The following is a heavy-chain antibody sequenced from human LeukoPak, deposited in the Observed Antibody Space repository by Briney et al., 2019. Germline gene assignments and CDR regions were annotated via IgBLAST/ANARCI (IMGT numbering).Heavy chain of an antibody. J-gene: IGHJ4*02. D-gene: IGHD1-26*01. CDR2: IYYSGST. V-gene: IGHV4-59*01. CDR1: GGSISSYY. Sequence: SETLSLTCTVSGGSISSYYWSWIRQPPGKGLEWIGYIYYSGSTNYNPSLKSRVTISVDTSKNQFSLKLSSVTAAGTAVYYCARADRELLDYWGQGTLVTVSS. CDR3: ARADRELLDY.